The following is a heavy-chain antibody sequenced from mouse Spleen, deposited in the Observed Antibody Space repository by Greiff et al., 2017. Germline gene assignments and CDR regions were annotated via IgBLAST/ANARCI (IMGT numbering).Heavy chain of an antibody. J-gene: IGHJ3*01. Sequence: VESGGDLVKPGGSLKLSCAASGFTFSSYGMSWVRQTPDKRLEWVATISSGGSYTYYPDSVKGRFTISRDNAKNTLYLQMSSLKSEDTAMYYCARHGDSSGYVAYWGQGTLVTVSA. CDR1: GFTFSSYG. D-gene: IGHD3-2*01. V-gene: IGHV5-6*01. CDR2: ISSGGSYT. CDR3: ARHGDSSGYVAY.